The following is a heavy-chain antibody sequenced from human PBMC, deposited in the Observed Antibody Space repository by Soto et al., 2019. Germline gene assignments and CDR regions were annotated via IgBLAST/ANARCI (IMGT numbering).Heavy chain of an antibody. Sequence: QVQLVQSGAEVKKPAASVKVSCKASGYTFSDYYIHWMRQAPGQGLEWMGWINPNSGGTKYAHKFQGWVTMTRDTSIKTAYMELSRLTSDDTAVYYCARESGGATATLDYYYFYMDVWGKGTTVTVSS. D-gene: IGHD5-12*01. V-gene: IGHV1-2*04. J-gene: IGHJ6*03. CDR2: INPNSGGT. CDR1: GYTFSDYY. CDR3: ARESGGATATLDYYYFYMDV.